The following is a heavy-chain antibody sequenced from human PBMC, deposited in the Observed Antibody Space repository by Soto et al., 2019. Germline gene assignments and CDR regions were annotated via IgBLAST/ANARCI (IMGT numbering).Heavy chain of an antibody. CDR3: AKLEFRGPGRDY. D-gene: IGHD3-3*01. Sequence: GSLRLSCAASGFTFSSYAMSWVRQAPGKGLEWVSAISGSGGSTYYADSVKGRFTISRDNSKNTLYLQMNSLRAEDTAVYYCAKLEFRGPGRDYWGQGTLVTVSS. CDR2: ISGSGGST. J-gene: IGHJ4*02. CDR1: GFTFSSYA. V-gene: IGHV3-23*01.